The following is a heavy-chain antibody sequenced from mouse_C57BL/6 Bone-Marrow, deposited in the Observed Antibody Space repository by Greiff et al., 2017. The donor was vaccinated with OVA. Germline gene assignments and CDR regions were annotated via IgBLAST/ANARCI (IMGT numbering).Heavy chain of an antibody. Sequence: VQLQQSGPELVKPGASVKIPCKASGYTFTDYNMDWVKQSHGKSLEWIGDINPNNGGTIYNQKFKGKATLTVDKSSSTAYMELRSLTSEDTAVYYCARPRDGYYAMDYWGQGTSVTVSS. CDR3: ARPRDGYYAMDY. V-gene: IGHV1-18*01. D-gene: IGHD3-3*01. J-gene: IGHJ4*01. CDR2: INPNNGGT. CDR1: GYTFTDYN.